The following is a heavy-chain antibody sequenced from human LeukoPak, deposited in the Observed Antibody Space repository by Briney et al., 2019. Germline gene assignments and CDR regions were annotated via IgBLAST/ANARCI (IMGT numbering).Heavy chain of an antibody. V-gene: IGHV1-24*01. CDR3: ATGTYSYGLNIFNI. CDR1: GSILTELS. D-gene: IGHD3-10*01. Sequence: ASVKVSCKVSGSILTELSLHWVRQARGKGLEWMGGFYPEETETLYAQNLQGRVTMTEDTSADTAYMQLSSLTSEDTAVYYCATGTYSYGLNIFNIWGQGTMVTVSS. CDR2: FYPEETET. J-gene: IGHJ3*02.